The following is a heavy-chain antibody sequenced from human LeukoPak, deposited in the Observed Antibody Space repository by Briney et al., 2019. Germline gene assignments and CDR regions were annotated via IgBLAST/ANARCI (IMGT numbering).Heavy chain of an antibody. CDR2: ISYDGSNK. V-gene: IGHV3-30-3*01. CDR3: ARDPDPEYYFDY. J-gene: IGHJ4*02. CDR1: GFTFSSYA. Sequence: GGSLRLSCAASGFTFSSYAMHWVRQAPGKGLEWVAVISYDGSNKYYADSVKGRFTISRDNSKNTLYLQMSSLRAEDTAVYYCARDPDPEYYFDYWGQGTLVTVSS.